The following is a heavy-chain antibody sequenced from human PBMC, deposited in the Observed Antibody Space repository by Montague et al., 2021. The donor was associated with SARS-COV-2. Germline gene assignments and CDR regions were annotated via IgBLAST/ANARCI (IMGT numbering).Heavy chain of an antibody. J-gene: IGHJ6*02. CDR3: ACGEITTRGLIYYYGMDV. V-gene: IGHV4-34*01. D-gene: IGHD4-11*01. Sequence: SETLSLTCAVYGGSFSGYYWSWIRQSPGKGLEWIGEINHSGSTNHNPSLQSRVTISVDKSKNQFSLTLRFLTAADTAVYYCACGEITTRGLIYYYGMDVWGQGTTVTVSS. CDR1: GGSFSGYY. CDR2: INHSGST.